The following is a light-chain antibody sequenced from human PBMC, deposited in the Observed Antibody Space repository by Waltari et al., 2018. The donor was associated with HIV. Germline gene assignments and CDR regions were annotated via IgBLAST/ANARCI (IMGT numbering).Light chain of an antibody. CDR1: SHLVAFYNF. CDR3: SSFASQGTLV. CDR2: GVS. J-gene: IGLJ2*01. V-gene: IGLV2-14*01. Sequence: QSPLSQPASVSGSPGQSITISCTGVSHLVAFYNFFSWYQQPPGKAPQLILYGVSGRPSGVSSRFSGSKSGVTASLTISGLQAEDEAHYFCSSFASQGTLVFGGGTKLTVL.